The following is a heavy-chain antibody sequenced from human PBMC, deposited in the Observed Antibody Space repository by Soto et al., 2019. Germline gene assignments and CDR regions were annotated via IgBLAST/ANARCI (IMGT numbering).Heavy chain of an antibody. CDR2: ISSSSSYI. Sequence: GGSLRLSCAASGFTFSSYSMNWVRQAPGKGLEWVSSISSSSSYIYYADSVKGRFTISRDNAKNSLYLQMNSLRAEDTAVYYCARDLVGYDSSGYYASFSLFDYWGQGTLVTVSS. V-gene: IGHV3-21*01. CDR3: ARDLVGYDSSGYYASFSLFDY. D-gene: IGHD3-22*01. J-gene: IGHJ4*02. CDR1: GFTFSSYS.